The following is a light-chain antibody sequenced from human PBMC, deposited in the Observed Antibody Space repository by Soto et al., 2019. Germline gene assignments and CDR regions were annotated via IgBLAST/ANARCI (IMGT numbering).Light chain of an antibody. Sequence: QSVLTQPRSVSGSPGQSVTISCTGTSSDVGGYNYVSWYQQHPGKAPKLMIYDVSKRPSGVPDRFSGSKSGNTASLTISGLQAEDEADYYCCSYAGSYTYVVFGGGTNLTVL. CDR3: CSYAGSYTYVV. J-gene: IGLJ2*01. CDR2: DVS. V-gene: IGLV2-11*01. CDR1: SSDVGGYNY.